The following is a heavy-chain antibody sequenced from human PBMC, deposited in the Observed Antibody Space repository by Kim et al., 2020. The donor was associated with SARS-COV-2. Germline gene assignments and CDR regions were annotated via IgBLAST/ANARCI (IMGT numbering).Heavy chain of an antibody. Sequence: GGSLRLSCAASGFTFKSYWMSWVRQAPGKGLEWLAHIKEDGSDKYYVDSVKGRFTISRDNAENSLYLQMSSLRAEDTAVYYCARDSYRFLDYWGQGTLVTVSS. CDR3: ARDSYRFLDY. CDR1: GFTFKSYW. CDR2: IKEDGSDK. D-gene: IGHD4-4*01. J-gene: IGHJ4*02. V-gene: IGHV3-7*01.